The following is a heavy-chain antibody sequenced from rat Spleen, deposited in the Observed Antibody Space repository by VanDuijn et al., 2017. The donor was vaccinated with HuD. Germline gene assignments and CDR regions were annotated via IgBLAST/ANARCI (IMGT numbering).Heavy chain of an antibody. Sequence: EVQLVESDGGLVQPGXSLKLSCAASGFTXSDFXXAWXXQAPTKGLEWVATISYDGSKTYYRDSVQGRFTISRDNVRSTLNLHMDSLRSEDTAIYYCTRRGYLSDWYFDFWGPGTMVTVSS. D-gene: IGHD4-4*01. V-gene: IGHV5-29*01. J-gene: IGHJ1*01. CDR1: GFTXSDFX. CDR3: TRRGYLSDWYFDF. CDR2: ISYDGSKT.